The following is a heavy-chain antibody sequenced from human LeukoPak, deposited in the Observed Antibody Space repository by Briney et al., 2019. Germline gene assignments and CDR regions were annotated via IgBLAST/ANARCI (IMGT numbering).Heavy chain of an antibody. Sequence: GGSLRLSCAASGFTFSNAWMSWVRQAPGKGLEWVGRIKSKTAGGTTDYAAPVKGRFTISRDDSKNTLYLQMNSLKTEGTAVYYCTTEPSLTMVRGVIIRSYFYYYYMDVWGKGTTVTISS. J-gene: IGHJ6*03. CDR2: IKSKTAGGTT. D-gene: IGHD3-10*01. CDR1: GFTFSNAW. V-gene: IGHV3-15*01. CDR3: TTEPSLTMVRGVIIRSYFYYYYMDV.